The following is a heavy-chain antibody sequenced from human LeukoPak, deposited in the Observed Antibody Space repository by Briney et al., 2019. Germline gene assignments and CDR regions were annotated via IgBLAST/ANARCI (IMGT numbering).Heavy chain of an antibody. V-gene: IGHV3-33*01. CDR2: IWYDASNK. J-gene: IGHJ5*02. CDR3: VRGVGVSRFNYLDP. Sequence: GGSLRLSCAASGFTFSSFGMHWVRQAPGKGLEWVAVIWYDASNKYYVDSVKGRFTISRDNSKNTLYLQMNGLRDDDTAVYYCVRGVGVSRFNYLDPWGQGTLVIVSS. D-gene: IGHD1-7*01. CDR1: GFTFSSFG.